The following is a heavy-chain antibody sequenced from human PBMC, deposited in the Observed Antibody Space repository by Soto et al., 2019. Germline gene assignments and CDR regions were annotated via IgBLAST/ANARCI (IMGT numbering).Heavy chain of an antibody. CDR2: IIPIFGTA. V-gene: IGHV1-69*13. CDR3: ARDPITMVRGVSETSVDYYYYGIDV. J-gene: IGHJ6*02. D-gene: IGHD3-10*01. CDR1: GDTFSSYA. Sequence: SLKLSCKDSGDTFSSYAISWVRQAPGQGLEWMGGIIPIFGTANYAQKLQGRVTITADESTSTAYMELSSLRSEDTAVYYCARDPITMVRGVSETSVDYYYYGIDVWGQGTTVTVSS.